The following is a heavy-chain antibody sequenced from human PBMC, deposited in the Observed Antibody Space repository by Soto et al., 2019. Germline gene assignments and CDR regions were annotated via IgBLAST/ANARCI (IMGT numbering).Heavy chain of an antibody. CDR2: IYYSGST. V-gene: IGHV4-59*01. CDR3: ARETTVTTVFDY. Sequence: PSETLSLTCTVSGGSISSYYWSWIRQPPGKGLEWIGYIYYSGSTNYNPSLKSRVTISVDTSKNQFSLKLSSATAADTAVYYCARETTVTTVFDYWGQGTLVTVSS. J-gene: IGHJ4*02. CDR1: GGSISSYY. D-gene: IGHD4-17*01.